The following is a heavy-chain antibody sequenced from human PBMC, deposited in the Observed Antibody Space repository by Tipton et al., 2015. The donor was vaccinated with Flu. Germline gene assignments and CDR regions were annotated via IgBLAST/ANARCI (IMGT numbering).Heavy chain of an antibody. V-gene: IGHV3-7*01. CDR2: INQDASEI. CDR3: ARLRGGYDFGH. D-gene: IGHD5-12*01. Sequence: SLRLSCEASGFTFSGYWMSWVRQAPGKGLEWVANINQDASEIDYLDSVKGRFTVSRDNAKNSLYLQMNSLRDEDTAVYYCARLRGGYDFGHWGQGTLVTVSS. CDR1: GFTFSGYW. J-gene: IGHJ4*02.